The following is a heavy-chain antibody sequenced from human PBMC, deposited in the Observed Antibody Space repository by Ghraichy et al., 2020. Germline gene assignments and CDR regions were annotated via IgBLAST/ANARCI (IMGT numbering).Heavy chain of an antibody. V-gene: IGHV4-4*07. Sequence: ESLNISCTVSGDSISSYYWSWIRQPAGKGLEWIGRIYTSGSTNYNPSLKSRVTMSVDTSKNQFSLKLSSVTAADTATYYCALAASSSGFQHWGQGTLVTVSS. CDR3: ALAASSSGFQH. CDR1: GDSISSYY. D-gene: IGHD6-19*01. J-gene: IGHJ1*01. CDR2: IYTSGST.